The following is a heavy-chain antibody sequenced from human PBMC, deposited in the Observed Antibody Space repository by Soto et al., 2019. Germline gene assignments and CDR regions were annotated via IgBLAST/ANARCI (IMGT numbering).Heavy chain of an antibody. Sequence: GESLKISCKISGYSFSNYWLAWVRQMPGKGLELMGLIYPADSDTRYSTSFQGQVTISADKSITTAYLHWSNLKASDTAMYYCARSWNDFGTYGAFDYWGQGTRVTVYS. CDR2: IYPADSDT. V-gene: IGHV5-51*01. J-gene: IGHJ4*02. CDR3: ARSWNDFGTYGAFDY. D-gene: IGHD4-4*01. CDR1: GYSFSNYW.